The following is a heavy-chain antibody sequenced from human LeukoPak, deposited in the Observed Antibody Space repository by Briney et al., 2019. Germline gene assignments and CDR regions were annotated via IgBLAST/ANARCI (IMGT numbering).Heavy chain of an antibody. CDR3: ARGRYSYGKVPSYYYYMDV. Sequence: ASVKVSCKASGGTFSSYAISWVRQAPGQGLEWMGGIIPIFGTANYAQKFQGRVTITTDESTSTAYMELSSLRSEDTAVYYCARGRYSYGKVPSYYYYMDVWGKGTTVTVSS. J-gene: IGHJ6*03. CDR2: IIPIFGTA. D-gene: IGHD5-18*01. V-gene: IGHV1-69*05. CDR1: GGTFSSYA.